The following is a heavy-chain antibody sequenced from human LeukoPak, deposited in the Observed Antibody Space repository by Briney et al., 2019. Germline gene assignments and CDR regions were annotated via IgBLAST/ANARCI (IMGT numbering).Heavy chain of an antibody. CDR1: GGSFSGYY. CDR2: INHSGST. D-gene: IGHD3-3*01. Sequence: SETLSLTCAVYGGSFSGYYWSWIRQPPGKGLEWIGEINHSGSTNYNPSLKSRVTMSVDTSKNQFSLKLTSVTAADTAVYYCARGEWLLAYWGQGNLVTVSS. J-gene: IGHJ4*02. V-gene: IGHV4-34*01. CDR3: ARGEWLLAY.